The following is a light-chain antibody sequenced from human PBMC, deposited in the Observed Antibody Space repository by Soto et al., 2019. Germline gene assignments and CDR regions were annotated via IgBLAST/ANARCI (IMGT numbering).Light chain of an antibody. J-gene: IGKJ2*01. CDR2: DTS. Sequence: EIVLTQSPATLSLSPGERATLSCRASQSVSTYLAWYQQKPGQAPRLLIYDTSNRAAGIPARLSGSGFGTAFTLSISSLEPDDFVVYFCQQRRNWPPYAFGEGTKVEIK. CDR3: QQRRNWPPYA. V-gene: IGKV3-11*01. CDR1: QSVSTY.